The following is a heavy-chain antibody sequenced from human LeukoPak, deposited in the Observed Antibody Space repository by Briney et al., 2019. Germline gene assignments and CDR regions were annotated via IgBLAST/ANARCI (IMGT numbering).Heavy chain of an antibody. V-gene: IGHV1-69*04. CDR3: AREELATQY. J-gene: IGHJ4*02. CDR2: IIPILGIA. Sequence: VKVSCKXSGGTFSSYAISWVRQAPGQGLEWMGRIIPILGIANYAQKFQGRVTITADKSTSTAYMELSSLRSEDTAVYYCAREELATQYWGQGTLVTVSS. CDR1: GGTFSSYA. D-gene: IGHD1-26*01.